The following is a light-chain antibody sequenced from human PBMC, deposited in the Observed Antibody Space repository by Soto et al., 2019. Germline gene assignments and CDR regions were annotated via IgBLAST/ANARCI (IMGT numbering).Light chain of an antibody. CDR1: QSVISY. J-gene: IGKJ4*01. Sequence: EIVLPQSPDTLSLSPGERDILSCRASQSVISYLAWYQQKPGQAPRLLIYDASNRATGYPAKFSGSGSGTDFTLAISSLEPEDCGVYYCQHRSNWHPTCGGGTKVEIK. V-gene: IGKV3-11*01. CDR3: QHRSNWHPT. CDR2: DAS.